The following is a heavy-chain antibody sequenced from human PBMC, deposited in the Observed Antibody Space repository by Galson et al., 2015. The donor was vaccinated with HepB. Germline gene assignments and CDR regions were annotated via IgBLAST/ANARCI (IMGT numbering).Heavy chain of an antibody. J-gene: IGHJ4*02. CDR2: IWYDGSHK. V-gene: IGHV3-33*01. CDR1: GFTFSNYG. Sequence: SLRLSCAASGFTFSNYGMHWVRQAPGKGLEWVAVIWYDGSHKYYADSVEGRFTISRDNSKKMLFLQMNSLRAEDTAVYQCARDVSSSWYDYWGQGILVTVSS. D-gene: IGHD6-13*01. CDR3: ARDVSSSWYDY.